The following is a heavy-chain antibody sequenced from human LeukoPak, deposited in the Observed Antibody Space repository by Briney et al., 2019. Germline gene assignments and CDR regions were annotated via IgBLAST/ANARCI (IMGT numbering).Heavy chain of an antibody. Sequence: PGGSLRLSCAASGFTFSSYAMHWVRQAPGKGLEWVAVISYDGSNKYYADSVKGRFTISRDNSKNTLYLQMSSLRAEDTAVYYCARGRQWLVATFDYWGQGTLVTVSS. CDR3: ARGRQWLVATFDY. CDR2: ISYDGSNK. J-gene: IGHJ4*02. D-gene: IGHD6-19*01. CDR1: GFTFSSYA. V-gene: IGHV3-30*04.